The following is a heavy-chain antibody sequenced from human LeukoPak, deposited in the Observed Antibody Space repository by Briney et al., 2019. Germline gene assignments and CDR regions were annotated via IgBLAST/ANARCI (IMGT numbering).Heavy chain of an antibody. D-gene: IGHD6-19*01. V-gene: IGHV3-23*01. J-gene: IGHJ4*02. CDR3: AKDLRAGWELRYYFDY. CDR1: GFTFSSYA. CDR2: ISGSGGST. Sequence: GGSLRLSCAASGFTFSSYAMSWVRQAPGKGLEWVSAISGSGGSTYYADSVKGRFTISRDNSKNTLYLQMNSLRAEDTAVYYCAKDLRAGWELRYYFDYWGQGTLVTVSS.